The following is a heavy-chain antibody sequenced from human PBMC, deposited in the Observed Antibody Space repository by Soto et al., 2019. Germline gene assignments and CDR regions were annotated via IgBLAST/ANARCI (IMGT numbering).Heavy chain of an antibody. Sequence: QITLKESGPTLVKPTQTLTLTCTFSGFSLITTGVGVGWIRQPPGKALEWLALIYWDDDKRYSPSHKSRLTITTYTSKNQVVFTTTNMDPVDTATYYWVHANDYGGNSDYWGQGTLVTVSS. V-gene: IGHV2-5*02. J-gene: IGHJ4*02. CDR1: GFSLITTGVG. D-gene: IGHD4-17*01. CDR2: IYWDDDK. CDR3: VHANDYGGNSDY.